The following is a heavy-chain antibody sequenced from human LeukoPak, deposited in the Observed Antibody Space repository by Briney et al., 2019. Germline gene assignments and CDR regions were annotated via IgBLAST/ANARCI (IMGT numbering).Heavy chain of an antibody. CDR1: GFTFSSYG. V-gene: IGHV3-30*03. Sequence: GGSLRLSCAASGFTFSSYGMHWVRQAPGKGLEWVAVISYDGSNKYYADSVKGRFTISRDNSKNTLYLQMNSLRAEDTAVYYCARAHEPYDSSGYFDYWGQGTLVTVSS. D-gene: IGHD3-22*01. CDR2: ISYDGSNK. CDR3: ARAHEPYDSSGYFDY. J-gene: IGHJ4*02.